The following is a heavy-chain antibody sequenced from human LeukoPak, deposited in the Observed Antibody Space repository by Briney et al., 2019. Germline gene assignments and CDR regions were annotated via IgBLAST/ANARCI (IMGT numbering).Heavy chain of an antibody. CDR3: AKKVSISSGWYLDY. V-gene: IGHV3-23*01. CDR2: ISGSGGST. CDR1: GFTFSSYA. D-gene: IGHD6-19*01. J-gene: IGHJ4*02. Sequence: GGSLRLSCAASGFTFSSYAMSWVRQAPGKELEWVSAISGSGGSTYYADSVKGRFTISRDNSKNTLYLQMNSLRAEDTAIYYCAKKVSISSGWYLDYWGQGTLVTVSS.